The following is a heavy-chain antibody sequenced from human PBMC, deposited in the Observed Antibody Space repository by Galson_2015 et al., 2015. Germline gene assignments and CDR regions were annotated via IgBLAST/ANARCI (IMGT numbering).Heavy chain of an antibody. Sequence: SLRLSCAASGFTFSDYGMHWVRQAPGKGLEWVAVISYDGSNKYYADSVKGRFTISRDNSKNTLYLQMNSLRAEDTAVYYCAKDLDIVVVPAAMVFDYWGQGTLVTVSS. J-gene: IGHJ4*02. CDR2: ISYDGSNK. V-gene: IGHV3-30*18. D-gene: IGHD2-2*03. CDR1: GFTFSDYG. CDR3: AKDLDIVVVPAAMVFDY.